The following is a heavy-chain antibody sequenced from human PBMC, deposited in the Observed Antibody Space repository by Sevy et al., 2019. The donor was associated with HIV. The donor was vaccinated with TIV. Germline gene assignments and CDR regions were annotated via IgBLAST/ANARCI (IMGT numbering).Heavy chain of an antibody. V-gene: IGHV3-49*03. D-gene: IGHD2-15*01. J-gene: IGHJ6*02. CDR2: IRSKAYGGTT. Sequence: GGSLRLSCTASGFTFGDYAMSWFRQAPGKGLEWVGFIRSKAYGGTTEYAASVKGRFTISREDSKSIAYLQMNSLKTEETAVYYCTRDPDCSGGSCYSGYYYYGMDVWGQGTTVTVSS. CDR3: TRDPDCSGGSCYSGYYYYGMDV. CDR1: GFTFGDYA.